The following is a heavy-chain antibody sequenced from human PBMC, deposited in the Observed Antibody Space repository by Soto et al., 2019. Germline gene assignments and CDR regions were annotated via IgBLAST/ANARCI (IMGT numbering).Heavy chain of an antibody. Sequence: PGGSLRLSCSASGFTFSSYSMNWVRQAPGKGLEWVSSISSSSSYIYYADSVKGRFTISRDNAKNSLYLQMNSLRAEDTAVYYCARKARSSPLGYGSPHFDYWGQGTQVTFSS. CDR3: ARKARSSPLGYGSPHFDY. D-gene: IGHD3-10*01. J-gene: IGHJ4*02. CDR1: GFTFSSYS. V-gene: IGHV3-21*01. CDR2: ISSSSSYI.